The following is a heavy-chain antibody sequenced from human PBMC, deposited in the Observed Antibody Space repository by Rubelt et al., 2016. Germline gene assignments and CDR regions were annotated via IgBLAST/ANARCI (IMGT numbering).Heavy chain of an antibody. V-gene: IGHV4-34*01. D-gene: IGHD6-13*01. CDR1: GGSFSGYY. CDR3: ARGLFPGIAGLCC. Sequence: QVQLQQWGAGLLKPSETLSLTCAVYGGSFSGYYWSWIRQPPGKGLEWIGEINHSGSTNYNPSLKSRVTISVDTSNNQVSLRVSSVNAADTAVYYCARGLFPGIAGLCCWGQGTLVTVSS. J-gene: IGHJ4*02. CDR2: INHSGST.